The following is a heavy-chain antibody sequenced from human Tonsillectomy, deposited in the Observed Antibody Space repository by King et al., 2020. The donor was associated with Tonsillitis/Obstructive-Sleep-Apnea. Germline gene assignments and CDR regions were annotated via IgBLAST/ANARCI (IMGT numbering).Heavy chain of an antibody. Sequence: VTLKESGPVLVKPTETLTLTCTVSGFSLSNVRLGVSWIRQPPGKALEWLAHIFSIDEESYSTSLQSSLTISKDTSKSQMVLTMINMDPVDTATYYCARIQRSSSTYYFDYWGQGTLVTVSS. CDR1: GFSLSNVRLG. CDR2: IFSIDEE. V-gene: IGHV2-26*01. J-gene: IGHJ4*02. CDR3: ARIQRSSSTYYFDY. D-gene: IGHD2-15*01.